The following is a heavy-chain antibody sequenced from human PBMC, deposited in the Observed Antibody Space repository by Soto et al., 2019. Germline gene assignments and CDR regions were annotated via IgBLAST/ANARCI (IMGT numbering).Heavy chain of an antibody. CDR1: GFTFSSYA. Sequence: GGSLRLSCAASGFTFSSYAMGWVRQGPGKGLEWVAVVSIGGSTHYADSVRGRFTISRDNSKNTLSLQMNSLTAGDTAVYFCAKRRGAGGHFDYWGQGALVTVSS. V-gene: IGHV3-23*01. J-gene: IGHJ4*02. D-gene: IGHD2-15*01. CDR2: VSIGGST. CDR3: AKRRGAGGHFDY.